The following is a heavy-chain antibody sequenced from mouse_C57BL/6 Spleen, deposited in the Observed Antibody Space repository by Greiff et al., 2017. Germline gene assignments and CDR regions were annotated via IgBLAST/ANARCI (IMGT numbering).Heavy chain of an antibody. CDR3: ARSGLITTVVGPFAY. Sequence: VQLKQSGPELVKPGASVKMSCKASGYTFTDYNMHWVKQSHGKSLEWIGYINPNNGGTSYNQKFKGKATLTVNKSSSTAYMELRSLTSEDSAVYYCARSGLITTVVGPFAYWGQGTLVTVSA. V-gene: IGHV1-22*01. J-gene: IGHJ3*01. D-gene: IGHD1-1*01. CDR2: INPNNGGT. CDR1: GYTFTDYN.